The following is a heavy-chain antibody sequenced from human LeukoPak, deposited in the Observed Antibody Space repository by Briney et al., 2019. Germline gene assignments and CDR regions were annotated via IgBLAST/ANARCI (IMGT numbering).Heavy chain of an antibody. D-gene: IGHD2-2*01. CDR2: MNPNSGNT. CDR3: SSWDIVVVPAAREDYYYMDV. Sequence: GASVKVSCKASGYTFTNYDINWVRQATGQGLEWLGWMNPNSGNTGFAQKFQGRVTITRNTSISTAYMELSSLRAEDTAVYYCSSWDIVVVPAAREDYYYMDVWGKGTTVTVSS. V-gene: IGHV1-8*03. CDR1: GYTFTNYD. J-gene: IGHJ6*03.